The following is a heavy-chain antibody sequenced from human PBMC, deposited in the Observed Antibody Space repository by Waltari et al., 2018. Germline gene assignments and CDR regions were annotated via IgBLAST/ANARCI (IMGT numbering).Heavy chain of an antibody. D-gene: IGHD1-26*01. CDR3: ARDRGRGLYLDS. CDR1: GHPVSNNSW. J-gene: IGHJ4*02. CDR2: IHGTGKT. V-gene: IGHV4-4*02. Sequence: QLQLQQSGPGLVKPSESLFLSCAVPGHPVSNNSWWSWVRQPPGKGLEWIGQIHGTGKTNYNPSLESRVTVSMDTSNNQFSLRVTSPTAADTAVYFCARDRGRGLYLDSWGQGTLVTVS.